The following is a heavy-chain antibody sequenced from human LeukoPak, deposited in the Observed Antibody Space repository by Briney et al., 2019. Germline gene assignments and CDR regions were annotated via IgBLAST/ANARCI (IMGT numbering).Heavy chain of an antibody. V-gene: IGHV3-21*01. CDR3: ARHRTASDY. D-gene: IGHD3-16*02. J-gene: IGHJ4*02. CDR1: AFTFSDYT. Sequence: PGGSLRLSCSASAFTFSDYTMIWVRQAPGKGLEWVSCITTGSTYIYYADSVKGRFTISRDNAKNSLYLQMTSLRAEDTAVYYCARHRTASDYWGQGTLSPSPQ. CDR2: ITTGSTYI.